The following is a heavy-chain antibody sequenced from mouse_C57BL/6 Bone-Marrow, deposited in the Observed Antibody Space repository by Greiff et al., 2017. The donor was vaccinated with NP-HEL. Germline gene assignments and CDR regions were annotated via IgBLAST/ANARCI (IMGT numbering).Heavy chain of an antibody. CDR2: FYPGSGSI. Sequence: QVQLQQSGAELVKPGASVKLSCKASGYTFTEYTIHWVKQRSGQGLEWIGWFYPGSGSIKYNEKFKDKATLTADKSSSTVYMELSRLTSEDSAVYFCARHESDGVPYCSSSYWYFDVWGTGTTVTVSS. CDR3: ARHESDGVPYCSSSYWYFDV. J-gene: IGHJ1*03. CDR1: GYTFTEYT. D-gene: IGHD1-1*01. V-gene: IGHV1-62-2*01.